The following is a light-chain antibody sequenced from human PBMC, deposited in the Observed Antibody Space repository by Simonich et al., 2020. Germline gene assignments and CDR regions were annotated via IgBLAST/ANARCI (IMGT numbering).Light chain of an antibody. J-gene: IGKJ2*01. Sequence: DIQMTQSPSSLSASVGERVTITCRASQSISSYLNWYQQKPGKAPKLLIYAASSLQSGVPSKFSGSGSGTDCTRTSSSLQPEDFATYYCQQSYSTPYTFGQGTKLEIK. CDR1: QSISSY. CDR2: AAS. CDR3: QQSYSTPYT. V-gene: IGKV1-39*01.